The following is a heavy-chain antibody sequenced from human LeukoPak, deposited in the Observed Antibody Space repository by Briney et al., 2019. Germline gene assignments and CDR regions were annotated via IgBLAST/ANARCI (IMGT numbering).Heavy chain of an antibody. Sequence: SETLSLTCAVYGGSFSGYYWSWIRQPPGKGLEWIGEIKHSGSTNYNPSLKSRVTISVDTSKNQFSLKLSSVTAADTAVYYCARGRIYVVVVPAAIRRHYYYMDVWGKGTTVTVSS. CDR3: ARGRIYVVVVPAAIRRHYYYMDV. J-gene: IGHJ6*03. CDR2: IKHSGST. CDR1: GGSFSGYY. V-gene: IGHV4-34*01. D-gene: IGHD2-2*01.